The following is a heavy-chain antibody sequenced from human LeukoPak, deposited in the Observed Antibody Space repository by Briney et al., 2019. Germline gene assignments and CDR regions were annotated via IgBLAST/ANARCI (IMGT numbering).Heavy chain of an antibody. CDR3: ARDYRTGFDY. D-gene: IGHD7-27*01. Sequence: EASVKVSCKASGGTFSSYAISWVRQAPGQGLEWMGGIIPIFGTANYAQKLQGRVTMTTDTSTTTAYMELRSLRSDDTAVYYCARDYRTGFDYWGQGTLVTVSS. V-gene: IGHV1-69*05. CDR2: IIPIFGTA. J-gene: IGHJ4*02. CDR1: GGTFSSYA.